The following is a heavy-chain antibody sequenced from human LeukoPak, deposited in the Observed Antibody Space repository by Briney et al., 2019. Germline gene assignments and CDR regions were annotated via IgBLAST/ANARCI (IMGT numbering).Heavy chain of an antibody. V-gene: IGHV4-39*01. J-gene: IGHJ5*02. CDR2: VYYSGST. CDR3: AILGTGSS. Sequence: PSETLSLTCTASGGSLSSNSNYWGWIRQPPGRGLEWIGSVYYSGSTYYNPSLKSRVTISVDPSKSQFSLKLNSVTAADTAVYFCAILGTGSSWGQGTLVTVSS. CDR1: GGSLSSNSNY. D-gene: IGHD3-10*01.